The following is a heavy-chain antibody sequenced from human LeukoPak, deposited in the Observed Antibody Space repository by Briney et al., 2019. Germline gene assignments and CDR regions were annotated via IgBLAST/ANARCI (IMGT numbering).Heavy chain of an antibody. CDR1: GYTFTSYG. J-gene: IGHJ4*02. CDR3: ARDWVTWCSGGSCYWGD. Sequence: GASVKVSCKASGYTFTSYGISWVRQAPGQGLEWMGWISAYNGNTNYAQKLQGRVTMTTDTSTSTAYMELRSLRSDDTAVYYCARDWVTWCSGGSCYWGDWGQGTLVTVSS. V-gene: IGHV1-18*01. CDR2: ISAYNGNT. D-gene: IGHD2-15*01.